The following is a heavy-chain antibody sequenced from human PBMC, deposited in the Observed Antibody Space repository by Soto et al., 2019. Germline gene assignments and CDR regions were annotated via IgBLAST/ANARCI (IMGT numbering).Heavy chain of an antibody. CDR1: GFTFSSYA. CDR3: AKDLGYCSGDNCYGPGGPPDY. Sequence: GGSLRLSCAASGFTFSSYALSWVRQAPGKGLEWVSTISGSGGSTYYADSVKGRFTISRDSSQNTLYLQMTSLRVEDTAVYYCAKDLGYCSGDNCYGPGGPPDYWGQGTLVTVSS. CDR2: ISGSGGST. V-gene: IGHV3-23*01. J-gene: IGHJ4*02. D-gene: IGHD2-15*01.